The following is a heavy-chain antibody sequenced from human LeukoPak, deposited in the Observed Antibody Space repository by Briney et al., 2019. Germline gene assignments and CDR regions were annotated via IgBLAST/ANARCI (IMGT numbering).Heavy chain of an antibody. CDR3: AAARGYSSGFDY. V-gene: IGHV3-23*01. Sequence: GGSLRLSCAASGFTFSSYAMSCVRQAPGKGLEWVSAISGNGAYTYYADSVEGRFTISRDNSKNTLYLQMNSLRAEDTAVYYCAAARGYSSGFDYWGQGTLATVSS. CDR1: GFTFSSYA. J-gene: IGHJ4*02. CDR2: ISGNGAYT. D-gene: IGHD6-19*01.